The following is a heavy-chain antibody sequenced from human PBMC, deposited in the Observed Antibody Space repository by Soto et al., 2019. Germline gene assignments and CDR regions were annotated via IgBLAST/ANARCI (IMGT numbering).Heavy chain of an antibody. J-gene: IGHJ4*02. Sequence: QVQLVESGGDLVKVGGSLRLSCAASGFTFSDYWMSWIRQAPEKGLEWVAYISTRSSIIYYADSVKGRFTISRDEAKRSLYLRLNSLRAEDSATYYCARLVEHGSGWNEHWGQGTLVTVSS. D-gene: IGHD6-19*01. CDR2: ISTRSSII. V-gene: IGHV3-11*01. CDR1: GFTFSDYW. CDR3: ARLVEHGSGWNEH.